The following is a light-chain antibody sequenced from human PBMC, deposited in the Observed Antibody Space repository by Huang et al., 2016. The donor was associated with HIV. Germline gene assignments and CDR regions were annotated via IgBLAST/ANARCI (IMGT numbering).Light chain of an antibody. CDR3: QQYHDWPPLT. CDR1: QSVSNN. J-gene: IGKJ4*01. V-gene: IGKV3-15*01. CDR2: AAS. Sequence: EIVLTQSPATLFVSPGESATLSCRASQSVSNNLAVYQQKPGQAPRLLIDAASTRATVIPGRFSGSGSGTEFTLTISSLQSEDFAVYYCQQYHDWPPLTFGGGTKVEIK.